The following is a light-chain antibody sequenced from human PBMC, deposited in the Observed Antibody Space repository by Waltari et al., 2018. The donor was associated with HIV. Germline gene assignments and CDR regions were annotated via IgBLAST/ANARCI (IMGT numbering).Light chain of an antibody. CDR3: VAWDDSLSGYV. CDR1: NSNVGSKP. J-gene: IGLJ1*01. Sequence: QSVLTQPPSASGTLGQRVTISCPGSNSNVGSKPVSWFQQVPGTAPKLLIYRDYQRRSGGPDRFSCSKCGASASLTSSGLRAEDEADYYGVAWDDSLSGYVFGTGTKVSV. V-gene: IGLV1-47*01. CDR2: RDY.